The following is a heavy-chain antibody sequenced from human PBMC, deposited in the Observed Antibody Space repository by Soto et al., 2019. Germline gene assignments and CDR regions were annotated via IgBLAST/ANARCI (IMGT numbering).Heavy chain of an antibody. Sequence: GSLRLSCAASGFTFSSYWMSWVRQAPGKGLEWVANIKQDGSEKYYVDSVKGRFTISRDNAKNSLYLQMNSLRAEDTAVYYCARGRRAARPLYYYYMDVWGKGTTVTVSS. V-gene: IGHV3-7*01. D-gene: IGHD6-6*01. CDR3: ARGRRAARPLYYYYMDV. CDR1: GFTFSSYW. J-gene: IGHJ6*03. CDR2: IKQDGSEK.